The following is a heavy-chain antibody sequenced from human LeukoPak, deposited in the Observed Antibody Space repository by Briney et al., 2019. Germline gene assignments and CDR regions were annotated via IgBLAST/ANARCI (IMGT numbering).Heavy chain of an antibody. CDR3: ARGNSNYDYMDV. V-gene: IGHV4-39*07. Sequence: SETLSLTCTVSGGSISSSSYYWGWIRQPPGKGLEWIGEINHSGSTNYNPSLKSRVTISVDTSKNQFSLKLSSVTAADTAVYYCARGNSNYDYMDVWGKGTTVTVSS. CDR2: INHSGST. J-gene: IGHJ6*03. D-gene: IGHD4-11*01. CDR1: GGSISSSSYY.